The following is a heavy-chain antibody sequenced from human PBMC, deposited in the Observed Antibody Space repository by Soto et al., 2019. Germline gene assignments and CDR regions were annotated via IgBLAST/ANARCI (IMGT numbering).Heavy chain of an antibody. CDR3: ARARRLENWFDP. CDR2: INSDGNT. J-gene: IGHJ5*02. Sequence: SETLSLTCTVSGGSLFGDYRTWIRQPAGGGLEWIGRINSDGNTNYSPSLKSRVAMSVDPSRKHFSLNLTSVTAADTASYFCARARRLENWFDPWGPGIQVTVSS. CDR1: GGSLFGDY. D-gene: IGHD5-12*01. V-gene: IGHV4-4*07.